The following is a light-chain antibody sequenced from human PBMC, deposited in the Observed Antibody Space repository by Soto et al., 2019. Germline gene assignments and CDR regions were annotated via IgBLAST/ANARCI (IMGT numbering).Light chain of an antibody. J-gene: IGLJ1*01. CDR2: EVS. V-gene: IGLV2-14*01. Sequence: QSVLTQPASVSGSPGQSITISCTGTNSDVGGYNFVSRYQQHPGKAPKLMIYEVSDRPSGVSDRFSGSKSGNTASLTISGLQADDEADYYCSSYTSTRTYVFGTGTKVTVL. CDR3: SSYTSTRTYV. CDR1: NSDVGGYNF.